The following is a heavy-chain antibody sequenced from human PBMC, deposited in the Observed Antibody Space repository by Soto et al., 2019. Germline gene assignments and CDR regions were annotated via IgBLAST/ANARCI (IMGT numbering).Heavy chain of an antibody. D-gene: IGHD3-22*01. V-gene: IGHV3-23*01. J-gene: IGHJ4*02. CDR1: GFAFKNYA. Sequence: PGGSLRLSCTASGFAFKNYAMAWVRQAPGQGLEWVSAITARGDTTYYADSVRGRFSISRDNSRNTLFLHMGSLRAGDTALYYCVRGIYPSSAGGPFDSWGQGALVTV. CDR2: ITARGDTT. CDR3: VRGIYPSSAGGPFDS.